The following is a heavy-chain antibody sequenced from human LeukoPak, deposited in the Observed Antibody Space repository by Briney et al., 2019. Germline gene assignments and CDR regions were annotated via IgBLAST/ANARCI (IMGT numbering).Heavy chain of an antibody. CDR1: GFTVSSNY. V-gene: IGHV3-21*01. CDR2: ITSSSSYI. CDR3: ARAGGPSYYYYYMDV. J-gene: IGHJ6*03. Sequence: PGGSLRLSCAASGFTVSSNYMSWVRQAPGKGLEWVSFITSSSSYIYYADSVKGRFTISRDNAKNSLYLQMNSLRAEDTAIYYCARAGGPSYYYYYMDVWGKGTTVTVSS.